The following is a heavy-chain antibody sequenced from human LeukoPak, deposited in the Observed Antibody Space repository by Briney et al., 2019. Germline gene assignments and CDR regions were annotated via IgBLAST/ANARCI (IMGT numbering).Heavy chain of an antibody. CDR2: ISGSGGST. CDR1: GFTFSNYA. CDR3: AKDMRVGEYSHMDV. Sequence: GGSLRLSCAASGFTFSNYAMSWVRQAPGKGLEWVSAISGSGGSTYYADSVKGRFTISRDNAKNSLYLQMNSLRTEDTALYYCAKDMRVGEYSHMDVWGKGTTVTVSS. J-gene: IGHJ6*03. V-gene: IGHV3-23*01. D-gene: IGHD2-21*01.